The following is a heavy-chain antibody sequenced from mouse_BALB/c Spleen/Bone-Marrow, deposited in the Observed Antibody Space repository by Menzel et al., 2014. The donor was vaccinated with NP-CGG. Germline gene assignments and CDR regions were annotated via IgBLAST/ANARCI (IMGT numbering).Heavy chain of an antibody. D-gene: IGHD1-1*01. V-gene: IGHV1-4*02. J-gene: IGHJ2*01. CDR2: INPTRGYT. CDR1: GYTFTSNT. Sequence: QVQLQQSAGELARPGASVKMSCTASGYTFTSNTIQWVKQRPGKGLEWIGYINPTRGYTAYNQKFKDKTTLAADKSSSAAYMQLSSLTSEDSSFYYCAREATYYAYFDYWGQGTILTVSS. CDR3: AREATYYAYFDY.